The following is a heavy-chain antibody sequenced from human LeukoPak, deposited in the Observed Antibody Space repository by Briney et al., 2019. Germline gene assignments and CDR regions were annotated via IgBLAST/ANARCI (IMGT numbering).Heavy chain of an antibody. CDR1: GGSISSYY. D-gene: IGHD3-10*01. Sequence: PSETLSLTCTVSGGSISSYYWSWIRQPPGKGLEWIGYIYYSGSTNYNPSLKSRVTISVDTSKNQFSLKLSSVTAADTAVYYCARSLGVRGYYYYGMDVWGQGTTVIVSS. CDR2: IYYSGST. CDR3: ARSLGVRGYYYYGMDV. V-gene: IGHV4-59*08. J-gene: IGHJ6*02.